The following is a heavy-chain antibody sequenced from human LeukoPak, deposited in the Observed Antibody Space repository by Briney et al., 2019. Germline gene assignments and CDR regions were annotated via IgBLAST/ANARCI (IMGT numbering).Heavy chain of an antibody. Sequence: PGGSLRLSCAASGFTVSSNYMSWVRQAPGKGLEWVSVIYSGGSTYYADSVKGRFTISRDNSKNTLYLQMNSLRADDTAVYYCAKDSHGDFPYYFDYWGQGTLVTVSS. J-gene: IGHJ4*02. V-gene: IGHV3-53*01. CDR3: AKDSHGDFPYYFDY. CDR2: IYSGGST. CDR1: GFTVSSNY.